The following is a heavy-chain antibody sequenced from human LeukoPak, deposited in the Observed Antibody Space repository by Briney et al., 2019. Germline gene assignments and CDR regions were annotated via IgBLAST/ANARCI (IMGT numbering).Heavy chain of an antibody. CDR3: ARGGGYYDSSGYHISDY. J-gene: IGHJ4*02. Sequence: GGSLRLSCAVSGFIFSSYDMNWVRQAPGKGLEWVSYISSSGSTIYYADSVKGRLTISRDNAKNSLYLQMNSLRAEDTAVYYCARGGGYYDSSGYHISDYWGQGTLVTVSS. V-gene: IGHV3-48*03. D-gene: IGHD3-22*01. CDR1: GFIFSSYD. CDR2: ISSSGSTI.